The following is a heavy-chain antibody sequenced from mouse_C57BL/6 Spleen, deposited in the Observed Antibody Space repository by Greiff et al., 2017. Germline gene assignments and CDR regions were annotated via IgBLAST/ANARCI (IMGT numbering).Heavy chain of an antibody. D-gene: IGHD1-1*01. CDR2: IYPGSGNT. J-gene: IGHJ4*01. CDR3: ARNNYGSPGAMDY. CDR1: GYTFTDYY. Sequence: VKVVESGAELVRPGASVKLSCKASGYTFTDYYINWVKQRPGQGLEWIARIYPGSGNTYYNEKFKGKATLTAEKSSSTAYMQLSSLTSEDSAVYFCARNNYGSPGAMDYWGQGTSVTVSS. V-gene: IGHV1-76*01.